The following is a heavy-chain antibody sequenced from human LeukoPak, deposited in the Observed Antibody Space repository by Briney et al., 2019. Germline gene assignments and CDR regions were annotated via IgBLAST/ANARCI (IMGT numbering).Heavy chain of an antibody. CDR3: ARARDGYNPDFDY. CDR2: INPNSGGT. CDR1: GYTFTGYY. Sequence: ASVKVSCKASGYTFTGYYMHWVRQAPGQGLEWMGRINPNSGGTNYAQKFQGRVTMTRDTSISTAYMELSRLRSDDTAVCYCARARDGYNPDFDYWGQGTLVTVSS. V-gene: IGHV1-2*06. D-gene: IGHD5-24*01. J-gene: IGHJ4*02.